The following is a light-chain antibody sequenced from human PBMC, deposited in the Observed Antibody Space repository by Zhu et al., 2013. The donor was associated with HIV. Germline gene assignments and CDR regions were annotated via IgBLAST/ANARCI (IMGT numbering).Light chain of an antibody. V-gene: IGLV1-40*01. CDR2: RNN. CDR3: QSYDSTLSGFYV. Sequence: QSVLTQPPSVSGAPGQRVTISCTGSSSNIGAGYDVHWYQQLPGTAPKLLIYRNNNRPSGVPDRFSGSKSGTSASLAITGLQAEDEADYYCQSYDSTLSGFYVFGTGTKVTVL. J-gene: IGLJ1*01. CDR1: SSNIGAGYD.